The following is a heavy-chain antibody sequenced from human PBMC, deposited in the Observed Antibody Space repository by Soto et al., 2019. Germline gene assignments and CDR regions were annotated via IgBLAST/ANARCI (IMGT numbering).Heavy chain of an antibody. V-gene: IGHV1-8*01. Sequence: ASVKVSCKASGYTFTSYDINWVRQATGQGLEWMGWMNPNSGNTGYAQKFQGRVTMTRNTSISTAYMELSSLRSEDTAVYYCARGGSLRFFEWSSPHAFDIWGQGTMVTVSS. D-gene: IGHD3-3*01. CDR2: MNPNSGNT. CDR1: GYTFTSYD. J-gene: IGHJ3*02. CDR3: ARGGSLRFFEWSSPHAFDI.